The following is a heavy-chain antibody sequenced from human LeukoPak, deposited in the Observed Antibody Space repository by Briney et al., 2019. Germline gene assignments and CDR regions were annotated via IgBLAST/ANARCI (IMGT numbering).Heavy chain of an antibody. CDR3: ARPLDSSGYYPGY. Sequence: GESLKISCKGSGYSFTGYWIGWVRQMPGKGLEWMGIIYPGDSDTRYSPSFQGQVTISADKSISTAYLQWSSLKASDTAMYYCARPLDSSGYYPGYWGQGTLVTVSS. CDR1: GYSFTGYW. J-gene: IGHJ4*02. D-gene: IGHD3-22*01. CDR2: IYPGDSDT. V-gene: IGHV5-51*01.